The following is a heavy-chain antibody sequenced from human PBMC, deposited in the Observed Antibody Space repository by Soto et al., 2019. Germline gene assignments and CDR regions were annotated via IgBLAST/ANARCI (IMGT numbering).Heavy chain of an antibody. V-gene: IGHV3-48*01. D-gene: IGHD4-17*01. J-gene: IGHJ5*02. CDR1: GFTFSSYS. Sequence: EVQLVESGGGLVQPGGSLRLSCAASGFTFSSYSMNWVRQAPGKGLEWVSYISSSSSTIYYADSVKGRFTISRDNAKHSLYLQMNSLRAEDTAVYYCAREADYVNWFAPWGQGTLVTVS. CDR3: AREADYVNWFAP. CDR2: ISSSSSTI.